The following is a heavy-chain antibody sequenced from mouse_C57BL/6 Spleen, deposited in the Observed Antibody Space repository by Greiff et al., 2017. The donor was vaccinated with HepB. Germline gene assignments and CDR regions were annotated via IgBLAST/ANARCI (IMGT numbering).Heavy chain of an antibody. CDR3: ARDSLGPFAY. CDR2: ISDGGSYT. Sequence: EVMLVESGGGLVKPGGSLKLSCAASGFTFSSYAMSWVRQTPEKRLEWVATISDGGSYTYYPDNVKGRFTISRDNAKNNLYLQMSHLKSEDTAMYYCARDSLGPFAYWGQGTLVTVSA. CDR1: GFTFSSYA. V-gene: IGHV5-4*01. J-gene: IGHJ3*01. D-gene: IGHD4-1*01.